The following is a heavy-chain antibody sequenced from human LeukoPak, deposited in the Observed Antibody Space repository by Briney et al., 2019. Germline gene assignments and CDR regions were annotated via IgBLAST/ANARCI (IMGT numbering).Heavy chain of an antibody. V-gene: IGHV1-2*02. D-gene: IGHD3-22*01. CDR1: GYTFTSYY. CDR3: ARALYYDSSGYYSSSYYYFQH. CDR2: INPNSGGT. J-gene: IGHJ1*01. Sequence: GASVKVSCKASGYTFTSYYLHRVRQAPGQGLEWMGWINPNSGGTNYAQKFQGRVTMTRDTSISTAYMELSRLRSDDTAEYYCARALYYDSSGYYSSSYYYFQHWGQGTLVTVSS.